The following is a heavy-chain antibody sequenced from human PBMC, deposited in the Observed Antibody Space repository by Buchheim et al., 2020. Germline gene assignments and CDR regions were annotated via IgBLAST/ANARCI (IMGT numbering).Heavy chain of an antibody. D-gene: IGHD3-10*01. CDR3: ASFPPWVSGDPFGRHWVDAFDI. V-gene: IGHV4-4*02. CDR2: IYHSGST. CDR1: GGSISSSNW. J-gene: IGHJ3*02. Sequence: QVQLQESGPGLVKPSGTLSLTCAVSGGSISSSNWWSWVRQPPGKGLEWIGEIYHSGSTNYNPSLKSRVTISVDKSKNQFSLKLSSVTAADTAVYYCASFPPWVSGDPFGRHWVDAFDIWGQGT.